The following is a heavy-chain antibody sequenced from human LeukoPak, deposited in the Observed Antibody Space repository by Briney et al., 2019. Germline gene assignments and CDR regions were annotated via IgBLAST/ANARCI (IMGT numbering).Heavy chain of an antibody. J-gene: IGHJ4*02. D-gene: IGHD5-24*01. CDR2: ISGSGGST. CDR3: AKDRWQLESREVDS. Sequence: PGGSLRLSCAASGFTFSSYAMSWVRQAPGKGLEWVSGISGSGGSTYYADSVKGRFTISRDNSKNTLYLQMNSLRAEDTAVYFCAKDRWQLESREVDSWGQGALVTVSS. V-gene: IGHV3-23*01. CDR1: GFTFSSYA.